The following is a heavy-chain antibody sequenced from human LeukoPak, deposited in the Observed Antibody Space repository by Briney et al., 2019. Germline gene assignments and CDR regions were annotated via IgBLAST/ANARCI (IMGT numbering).Heavy chain of an antibody. CDR2: IKQDGSEK. V-gene: IGHV3-7*01. CDR3: ATAIAMAGDS. D-gene: IGHD6-19*01. Sequence: PGGSLRLSCAASGFTFTSNWMSWFRQAPGKGLEWVAHIKQDGSEKYYVDSVKDRFTISRDNAKNSLYLEMNRLRDDDTGVYYCATAIAMAGDSWGQGTLVTVSS. CDR1: GFTFTSNW. J-gene: IGHJ5*01.